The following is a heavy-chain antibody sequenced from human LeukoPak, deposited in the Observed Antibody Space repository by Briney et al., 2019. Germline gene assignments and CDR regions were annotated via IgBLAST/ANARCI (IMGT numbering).Heavy chain of an antibody. CDR1: GGSISSNTYY. Sequence: SETLSFTCTVSGGSISSNTYYWSWIRQPPGKGLEWIGSIRYSGRTYYKPSLKSRVTLSVDTSKNQLLLNLRSVTAADTAMYYCAREFNGSPDYLGQGTLVTVSS. CDR3: AREFNGSPDY. J-gene: IGHJ4*02. V-gene: IGHV4-39*02. D-gene: IGHD6-25*01. CDR2: IRYSGRT.